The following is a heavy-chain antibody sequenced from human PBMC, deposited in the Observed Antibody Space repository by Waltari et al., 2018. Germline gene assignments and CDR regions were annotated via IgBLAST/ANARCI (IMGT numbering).Heavy chain of an antibody. Sequence: QVQLVESGGGVVQPGGSLRLSCAASGFTFSSYGMHWVRQAPGKGLEWVAFIRYDGSNKYYADSVKGRFTISRDNSKNTLYLQMNSLRAEDTAVYYCAKGLASSGLGYWGQGTLVTVSS. D-gene: IGHD6-19*01. J-gene: IGHJ4*02. CDR2: IRYDGSNK. V-gene: IGHV3-30*02. CDR3: AKGLASSGLGY. CDR1: GFTFSSYG.